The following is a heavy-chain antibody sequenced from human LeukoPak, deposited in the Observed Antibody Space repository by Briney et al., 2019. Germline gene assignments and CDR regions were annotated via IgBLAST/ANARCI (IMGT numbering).Heavy chain of an antibody. V-gene: IGHV3-66*02. J-gene: IGHJ4*02. CDR2: IYRFGST. D-gene: IGHD4-17*01. Sequence: PGGSLRLSCEASGFSVGDNYMTWVRQAPGKGPEWVSVIYRFGSTIYADSVKGRFTISRDNSENTLYLQLNSLRAEDTAVYYCAKRDYGDFLGLDYWGQGALVTVSS. CDR3: AKRDYGDFLGLDY. CDR1: GFSVGDNY.